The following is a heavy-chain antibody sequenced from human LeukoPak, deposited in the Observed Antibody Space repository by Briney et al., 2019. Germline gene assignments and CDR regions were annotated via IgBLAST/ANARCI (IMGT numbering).Heavy chain of an antibody. J-gene: IGHJ4*02. CDR1: GGSISGYY. V-gene: IGHV4-4*07. CDR3: ARSPHRAVPAAMDFDY. CDR2: IYTSGST. D-gene: IGHD2-2*01. Sequence: PSETLSLTCTVSGGSISGYYWSWIRQPAGKGLEWIGRIYTSGSTNYNPSLKSRVTMSVATSKNQFSLKLSSVTAADTAVYYCARSPHRAVPAAMDFDYWGQGTLVTVSS.